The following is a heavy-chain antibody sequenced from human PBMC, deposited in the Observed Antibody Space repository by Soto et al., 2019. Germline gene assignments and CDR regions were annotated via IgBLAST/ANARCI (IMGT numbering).Heavy chain of an antibody. J-gene: IGHJ6*02. D-gene: IGHD3-16*01. CDR3: ARQGSNGAYVYFAMDV. CDR2: LYSGDTGT. CDR1: EYRFYSYW. Sequence: PRESLKISCTESEYRFYSYWIYWVRQIPGKVLEWIRMLYSGDTGTTDCPFYEGQVTMSVDKSISTAYLQWSSLKASESDTYYCARQGSNGAYVYFAMDVWGQGTTVTVSS. V-gene: IGHV5-51*01.